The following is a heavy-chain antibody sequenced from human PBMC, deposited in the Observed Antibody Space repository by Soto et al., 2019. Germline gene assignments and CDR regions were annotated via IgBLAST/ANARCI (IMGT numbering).Heavy chain of an antibody. CDR3: ARGAAAGNPSS. D-gene: IGHD6-13*01. CDR2: IIPIFGTA. CDR1: GGTFSSYA. V-gene: IGHV1-69*06. Sequence: GASVKVSCKASGGTFSSYAISWVRQAPGQGLEWMGGIIPIFGTANYAQKFQGRVTITAGKSTSTAYMELSSLRSEDTAVYYCARGAAAGNPSSWGQGTLVTVSS. J-gene: IGHJ5*02.